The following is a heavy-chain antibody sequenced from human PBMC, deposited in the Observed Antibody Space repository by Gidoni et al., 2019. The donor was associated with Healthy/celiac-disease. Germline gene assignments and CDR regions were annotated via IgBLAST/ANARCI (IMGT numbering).Heavy chain of an antibody. J-gene: IGHJ6*02. CDR3: ASQGGDCSSTSCYDGYGMDV. V-gene: IGHV1-3*01. D-gene: IGHD2-2*01. CDR2: INAGHGNT. CDR1: GYTFTSYA. Sequence: QVQLVQSGAEVKKPGASAKVSCKASGYTFTSYAMHWVRQAPGPRLEWMGWINAGHGNTKYSQKFQGRVTITRDTSASTAYMELSSLRSEDTAVYYCASQGGDCSSTSCYDGYGMDVWGQGTTVTVSS.